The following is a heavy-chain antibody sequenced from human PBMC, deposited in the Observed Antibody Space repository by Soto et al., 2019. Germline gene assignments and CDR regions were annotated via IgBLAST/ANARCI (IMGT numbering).Heavy chain of an antibody. CDR1: GCTFSSYA. J-gene: IGHJ6*02. CDR2: IIPIFGTA. Sequence: GASVKVSCTASGCTFSSYAISWVRQAPGQGLEWMGGIIPIFGTANYAQKFQGRVTITADESTSTAYMELSSLRSEDTAVYYCARLYGDYRHAYYYHYGMDVWGQGTTVTVSS. CDR3: ARLYGDYRHAYYYHYGMDV. V-gene: IGHV1-69*13. D-gene: IGHD4-17*01.